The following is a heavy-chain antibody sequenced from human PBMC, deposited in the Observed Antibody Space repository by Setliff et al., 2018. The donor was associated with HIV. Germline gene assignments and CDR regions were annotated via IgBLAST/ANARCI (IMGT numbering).Heavy chain of an antibody. CDR2: ISYDGSQT. V-gene: IGHV3-30*03. D-gene: IGHD1-26*01. CDR3: ARYGGGYNRIDNWFDL. CDR1: GFIVSRNY. J-gene: IGHJ5*02. Sequence: GESLKISCAASGFIVSRNYMSWVRQAPGKGLEWVAVISYDGSQTYYADSVKGRFTISRESFENTLYLQMNSLTDDDTAVYSCARYGGGYNRIDNWFDLWGQGTLVTVSS.